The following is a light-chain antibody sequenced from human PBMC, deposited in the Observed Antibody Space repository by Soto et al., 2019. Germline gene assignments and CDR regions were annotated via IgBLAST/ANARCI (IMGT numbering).Light chain of an antibody. CDR1: QSVSSY. Sequence: EIVLTQSPATLSLSPGERDTLSCRASQSVSSYLAWYQQKRGQAPRLLIYDASNRATGIPARFSGSGSATDFPLTNSSLVPEDFAVSYCQQRSNWHFMYTFGQGTKPDIK. CDR3: QQRSNWHFMYT. CDR2: DAS. J-gene: IGKJ2*01. V-gene: IGKV3-11*01.